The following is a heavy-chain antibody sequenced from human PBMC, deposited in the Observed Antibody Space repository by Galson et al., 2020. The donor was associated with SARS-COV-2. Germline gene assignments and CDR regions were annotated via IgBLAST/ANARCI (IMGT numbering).Heavy chain of an antibody. D-gene: IGHD3-22*01. CDR1: GGPFNNYT. Sequence: SVKVSCKASGGPFNNYTISWVRQAPGQGLEWMGRVIPMLSLANYAQKFQGRVTITADKSTNTVYMELSSLRSDDTAVYYCARAKGDYYDSSGYYTLDYAFNIWGQGTMVTVSS. CDR3: ARAKGDYYDSSGYYTLDYAFNI. J-gene: IGHJ3*02. CDR2: VIPMLSLA. V-gene: IGHV1-69*02.